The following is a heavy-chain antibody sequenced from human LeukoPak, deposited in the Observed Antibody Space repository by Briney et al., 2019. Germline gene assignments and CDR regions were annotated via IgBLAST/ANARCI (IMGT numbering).Heavy chain of an antibody. CDR3: AKGNTGTYYDNWFDP. J-gene: IGHJ5*01. D-gene: IGHD1-26*01. Sequence: GGSLRLSCAASGFTFSSYAMSWVRQAPGKGLEWVSVISWNGGTTYYADSVKGRFTISRDNSENSLYLQMNSLRTDDTALYYCAKGNTGTYYDNWFDPWGQGTLVIVSS. CDR2: ISWNGGTT. CDR1: GFTFSSYA. V-gene: IGHV3-43*01.